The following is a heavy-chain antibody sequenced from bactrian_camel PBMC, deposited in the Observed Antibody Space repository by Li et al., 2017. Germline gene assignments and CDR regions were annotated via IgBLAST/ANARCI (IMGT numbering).Heavy chain of an antibody. CDR1: ANTYSYNL. CDR2: LYTTGGHT. D-gene: IGHD4*01. CDR3: AAGPFCRHVLTATPQTI. J-gene: IGHJ4*01. V-gene: IGHV3S54*01. Sequence: HVQLVESGGGSVQTGGSLRLSCSVSANTYSYNLVGWFRQAPGKEREGVAALYTTGGHTYYADSVQGRFTISRDNAKNTIYLQMNDLKPEDTAVYYCAAGPFCRHVLTATPQTIRGQGTQVTVS.